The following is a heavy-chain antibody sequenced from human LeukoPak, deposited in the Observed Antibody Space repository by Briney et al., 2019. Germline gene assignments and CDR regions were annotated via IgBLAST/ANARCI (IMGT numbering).Heavy chain of an antibody. J-gene: IGHJ4*02. D-gene: IGHD6-13*01. CDR3: AKDLTLMAAAHHFDY. Sequence: GGSLRLSCAASGFTFSSYGMHWVRQAPGKGLEWVAFIRYDGSNKYYADSVKGRFTISRDNSKNTLYLQMNSLRAEDTAVYYCAKDLTLMAAAHHFDYWGQGTLVTVSS. CDR1: GFTFSSYG. CDR2: IRYDGSNK. V-gene: IGHV3-30*02.